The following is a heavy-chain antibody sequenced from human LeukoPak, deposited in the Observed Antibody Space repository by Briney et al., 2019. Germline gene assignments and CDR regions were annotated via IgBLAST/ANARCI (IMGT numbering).Heavy chain of an antibody. J-gene: IGHJ4*02. Sequence: GASVKVSCKASGYDITSVGITWVRRAPGQGLEWMGWISPYNGNTRYAQKFQRRVAMTTDTSTTTAYMELRGLRFNDTAVYYCARAGPGSGWYFDYWGQGTLVTVSS. CDR3: ARAGPGSGWYFDY. D-gene: IGHD6-19*01. V-gene: IGHV1-18*01. CDR2: ISPYNGNT. CDR1: GYDITSVG.